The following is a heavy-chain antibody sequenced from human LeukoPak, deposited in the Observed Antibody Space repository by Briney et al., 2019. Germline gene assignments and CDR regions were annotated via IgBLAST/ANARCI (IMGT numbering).Heavy chain of an antibody. CDR3: VASITKAFDI. CDR2: IYHSGST. D-gene: IGHD2-2*01. J-gene: IGHJ3*02. Sequence: SQTLSLTCAVSGGSISSGGYSWSWIRQPPGKGLEWIGYIYHSGSTYYNPSLKSRVTISVDRSKNQFSLKLSSVTAADTAVYYCVASITKAFDIWGQGTMVTVSS. V-gene: IGHV4-30-2*01. CDR1: GGSISSGGYS.